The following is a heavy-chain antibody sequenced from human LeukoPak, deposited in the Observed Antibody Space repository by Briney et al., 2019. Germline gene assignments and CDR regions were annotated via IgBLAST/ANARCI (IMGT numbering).Heavy chain of an antibody. CDR3: ATGDSSGSNYFDY. J-gene: IGHJ4*02. D-gene: IGHD3-22*01. CDR1: GYTLTELS. V-gene: IGHV1-24*01. Sequence: GASVKVSCKVSGYTLTELSMHWVRQAPGKGLEWMGGFDPEDGETIYAQKFQGRVTMTEDTSTDTACMELSSLRSEDTAVYYCATGDSSGSNYFDYWGQGTLVTVSS. CDR2: FDPEDGET.